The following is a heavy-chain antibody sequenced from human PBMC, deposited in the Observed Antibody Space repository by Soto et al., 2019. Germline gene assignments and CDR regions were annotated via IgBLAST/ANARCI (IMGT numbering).Heavy chain of an antibody. CDR3: ARVGGGTTVNTGDYYGMYV. Sequence: GTSVKVSCKASGYTFTSYAMHWVRQSPGQRLEWMGWINAGNGNTKYSQKFQGRVTITRDTSASTAYMELSSLRSEDTAVYYCARVGGGTTVNTGDYYGMYVWAQRTAVTVS. D-gene: IGHD4-4*01. J-gene: IGHJ6*02. CDR1: GYTFTSYA. V-gene: IGHV1-3*01. CDR2: INAGNGNT.